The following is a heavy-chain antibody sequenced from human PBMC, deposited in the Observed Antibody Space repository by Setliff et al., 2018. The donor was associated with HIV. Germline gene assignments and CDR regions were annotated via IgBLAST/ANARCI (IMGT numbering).Heavy chain of an antibody. D-gene: IGHD3-22*01. CDR1: GFTFSSYA. Sequence: GGSLRLSCAASGFTFSSYAMSWVRQAPGKGLEWVSAISGSGGSTYYADSVKGRFTISRDNSKNTLYLQMNSLRAEDTAVYYCAKVERGDYYDSSAPGLYWGQGTLVTAPQ. CDR3: AKVERGDYYDSSAPGLY. CDR2: ISGSGGST. V-gene: IGHV3-23*01. J-gene: IGHJ4*02.